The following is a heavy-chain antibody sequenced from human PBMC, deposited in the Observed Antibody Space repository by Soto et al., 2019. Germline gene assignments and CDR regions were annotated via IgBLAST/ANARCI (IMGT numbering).Heavy chain of an antibody. D-gene: IGHD6-13*01. J-gene: IGHJ6*02. CDR3: ARGGYSSTWSNLLDRSGLDV. Sequence: QVQLVQSGAEAKKPGSSVKVSCKTSGGTFSSYAISWVRQAPGQGLEWMGGIVPLFRTTNYAQKFQGRVTISADTCTFTVYMELSGLRSGATAVYYCARGGYSSTWSNLLDRSGLDVWGHGATVTVSS. CDR2: IVPLFRTT. V-gene: IGHV1-69*06. CDR1: GGTFSSYA.